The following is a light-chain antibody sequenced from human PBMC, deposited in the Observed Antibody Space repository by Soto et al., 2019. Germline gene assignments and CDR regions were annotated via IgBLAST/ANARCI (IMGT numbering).Light chain of an antibody. J-gene: IGKJ1*01. CDR3: QKYNSAPQT. V-gene: IGKV1-27*01. CDR2: SXX. Sequence: TQSPGTLSASVGDRVTITCRASQCISNYLSWYHQKPGKXPXLXXXSXXXXXLGVPSRFSGSGSGTDFTLTISSLQPEDVATYYCQKYNSAPQTFGQGTKVDIK. CDR1: QCISNY.